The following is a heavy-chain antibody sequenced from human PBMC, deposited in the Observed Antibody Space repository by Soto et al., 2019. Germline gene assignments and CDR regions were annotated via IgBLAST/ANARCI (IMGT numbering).Heavy chain of an antibody. CDR2: INPNSGGT. Sequence: VASVKVSCKASGYTFTGYYMHWVRQAPGQGLEWMGWINPNSGGTNYAQKFQGWVTMTRDTSISTAYMELSRLRSDDTAVYYCATTIFGVVIKGNYYYGMDVWGQGTTVTVSS. V-gene: IGHV1-2*04. CDR3: ATTIFGVVIKGNYYYGMDV. J-gene: IGHJ6*02. D-gene: IGHD3-3*01. CDR1: GYTFTGYY.